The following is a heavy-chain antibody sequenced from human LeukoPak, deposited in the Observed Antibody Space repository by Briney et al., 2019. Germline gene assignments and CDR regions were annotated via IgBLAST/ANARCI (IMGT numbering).Heavy chain of an antibody. CDR3: ARLRYSDY. J-gene: IGHJ4*02. D-gene: IGHD2-21*01. CDR1: GFSFGSNW. CDR2: IKQDGSEK. Sequence: GGSLRLSCVASGFSFGSNWMSWVRQAPGKGLEWVADIKQDGSEKNYVDSVKGRFTISRDNAKNSLYLQMNSLRAEDTAVYYCARLRYSDYWGQGTLVTVSS. V-gene: IGHV3-7*03.